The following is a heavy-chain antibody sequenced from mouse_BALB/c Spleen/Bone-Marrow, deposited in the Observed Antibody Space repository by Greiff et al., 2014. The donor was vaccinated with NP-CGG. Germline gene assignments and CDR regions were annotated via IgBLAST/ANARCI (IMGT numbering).Heavy chain of an antibody. Sequence: DLVKPGASVKLSCKASGYTFTSYWINWIKQRPGQGLEWIGRIAPGSGSTYYNEMFKGKATLTVDTSSSTAYIQLSSLSSEDSAVYFCARFPFYYGSSFYYFDYSRQGTTLTVSS. D-gene: IGHD1-1*01. J-gene: IGHJ2*01. CDR2: IAPGSGST. CDR1: GYTFTSYW. V-gene: IGHV1S41*01. CDR3: ARFPFYYGSSFYYFDY.